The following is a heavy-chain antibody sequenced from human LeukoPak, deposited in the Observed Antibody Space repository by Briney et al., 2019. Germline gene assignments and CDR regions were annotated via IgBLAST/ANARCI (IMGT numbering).Heavy chain of an antibody. CDR2: IIPIFGTA. J-gene: IGHJ3*02. CDR3: ARDVEMAIDAFDI. D-gene: IGHD5-24*01. Sequence: SVKVSCKASGGTFSSYAISWVRQAPGQGLEWMGGIIPIFGTANYAQKFQGRVTITTDESTSTAYMELSSLRSEDTAVYYCARDVEMAIDAFDIWGQGTMVTVSS. V-gene: IGHV1-69*05. CDR1: GGTFSSYA.